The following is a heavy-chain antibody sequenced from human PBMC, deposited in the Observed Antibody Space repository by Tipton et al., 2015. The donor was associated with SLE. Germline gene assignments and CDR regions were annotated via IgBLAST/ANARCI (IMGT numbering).Heavy chain of an antibody. J-gene: IGHJ4*02. CDR1: GFTFSNYG. CDR2: IWYDGGNK. D-gene: IGHD3-10*01. V-gene: IGHV3-33*06. CDR3: AKDLRGSGSYDGDC. Sequence: SGFTFSNYGMHWVRQAPGKGLEWVAVIWYDGGNKYYADSVKGRFTISRDNFKNTLYLQMDSLRVEDTAVYYCAKDLRGSGSYDGDCWGQGTLVTVSS.